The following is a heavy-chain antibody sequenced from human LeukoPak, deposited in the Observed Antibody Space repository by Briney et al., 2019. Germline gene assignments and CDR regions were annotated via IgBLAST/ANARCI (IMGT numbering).Heavy chain of an antibody. J-gene: IGHJ6*02. CDR1: GGAISSGGYS. Sequence: SQTLSLTCAVSGGAISSGGYSGSWIRRPPGKGLEWIGYVYHSGSTYYNPSLKSRVTISVDRSKNQFSLKLSSVPAADTAVYYCARRASREDYYYGMDVWGQGTTVTVSS. D-gene: IGHD2-2*01. CDR3: ARRASREDYYYGMDV. V-gene: IGHV4-30-2*01. CDR2: VYHSGST.